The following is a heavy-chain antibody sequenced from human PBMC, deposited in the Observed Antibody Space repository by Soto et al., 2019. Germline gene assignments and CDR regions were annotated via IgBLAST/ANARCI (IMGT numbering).Heavy chain of an antibody. Sequence: SQTLSLTCAISGDSVSSNSAAWNWIRQSQPRGLEWLGRTYYRSKWYNDYAVSVKSRITINPDTSKNQFSLQLNSVTPEDTAVYYCARAPYSSGWPVDYWGQGTLVTSPQ. J-gene: IGHJ4*02. CDR3: ARAPYSSGWPVDY. CDR1: GDSVSSNSAA. D-gene: IGHD6-19*01. CDR2: TYYRSKWYN. V-gene: IGHV6-1*01.